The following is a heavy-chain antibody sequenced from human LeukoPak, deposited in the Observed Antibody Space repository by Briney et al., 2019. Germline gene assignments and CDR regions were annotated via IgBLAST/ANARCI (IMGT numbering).Heavy chain of an antibody. V-gene: IGHV3-48*04. CDR1: GFTFSSYS. D-gene: IGHD1-14*01. CDR3: ATAVDAGPNDY. J-gene: IGHJ4*02. CDR2: ISSSGSTI. Sequence: GGSLRLSCAASGFTFSSYSMNWVRQAPGKGLEWVSYISSSGSTIYYADSVKGRFTISRDNAKNSLYLQMNSLRAEDTAVYYCATAVDAGPNDYWGQGTLVTVSS.